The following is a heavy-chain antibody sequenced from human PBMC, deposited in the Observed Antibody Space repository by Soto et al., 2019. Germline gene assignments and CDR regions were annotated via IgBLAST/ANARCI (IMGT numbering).Heavy chain of an antibody. Sequence: QVQLVQSGAEVKKPGSSVKVSCRGSGGFNSYSISWVWQAPGQGLEWMGGIIPIFATPTYAQKFQGRVTITADKSTYTSYMELSRLTSEDTAVYYCARGGPVIIPAATNWFDPWGQGTLVSVSS. CDR2: IIPIFATP. D-gene: IGHD2-2*01. V-gene: IGHV1-69*06. J-gene: IGHJ5*02. CDR1: GGFNSYS. CDR3: ARGGPVIIPAATNWFDP.